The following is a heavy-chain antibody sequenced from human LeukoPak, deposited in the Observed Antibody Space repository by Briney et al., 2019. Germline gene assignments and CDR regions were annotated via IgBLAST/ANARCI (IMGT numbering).Heavy chain of an antibody. Sequence: PSETLSLTRTVSVGSITNYYWSWIRQPPGKGLEWIGYIYYTGSDNSNPSLKSRVSMSVDTSKNQFSLKLTSVTAADTAVYYRTRGTETVNYFDYWGQGTLVTVSS. D-gene: IGHD2-21*02. J-gene: IGHJ4*02. V-gene: IGHV4-59*08. CDR3: TRGTETVNYFDY. CDR2: IYYTGSD. CDR1: VGSITNYY.